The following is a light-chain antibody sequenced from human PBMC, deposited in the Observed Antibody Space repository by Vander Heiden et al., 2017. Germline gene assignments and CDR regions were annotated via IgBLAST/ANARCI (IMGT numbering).Light chain of an antibody. Sequence: SYELTQPPSVSVSPGQTATITCSGDKLGDKYACWYQQKPGQSPVLVIYQDNRRPSGIPERFSGSNSGNTATLTISGTQAMDEADHYCQAWDSSTRVFGGGTKLTVL. CDR3: QAWDSSTRV. CDR2: QDN. CDR1: KLGDKY. J-gene: IGLJ3*02. V-gene: IGLV3-1*01.